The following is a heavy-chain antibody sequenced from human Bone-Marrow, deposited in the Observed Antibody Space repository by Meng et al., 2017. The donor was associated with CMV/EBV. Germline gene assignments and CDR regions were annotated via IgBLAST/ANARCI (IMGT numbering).Heavy chain of an antibody. CDR1: GGSFSGYY. D-gene: IGHD3-3*01. Sequence: LRLSCAVYGGSFSGYYWSWIRQPPGKGLEWIGEINHSGSTNYHPSLKSRVTISVDTSKNQFSRKLSSVTAADTAVYYCASGYYDFWSGYHESWGQGTLVTVSS. CDR2: INHSGST. CDR3: ASGYYDFWSGYHES. V-gene: IGHV4-34*01. J-gene: IGHJ5*02.